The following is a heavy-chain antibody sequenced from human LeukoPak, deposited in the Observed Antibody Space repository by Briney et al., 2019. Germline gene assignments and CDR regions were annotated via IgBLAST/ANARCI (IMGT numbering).Heavy chain of an antibody. Sequence: PGGSLRLSCAASGFTFSSYAMSWVRQAPGKGLEWVSAISGSGGSTYYADSVRGRFTISRDNSKNTLYLQMNSLRAEDTAVYYCAKDQFGKGYCGGDCYPDVYYYYGMDVWGQGTTVTVSS. J-gene: IGHJ6*02. D-gene: IGHD2-21*02. CDR2: ISGSGGST. V-gene: IGHV3-23*01. CDR1: GFTFSSYA. CDR3: AKDQFGKGYCGGDCYPDVYYYYGMDV.